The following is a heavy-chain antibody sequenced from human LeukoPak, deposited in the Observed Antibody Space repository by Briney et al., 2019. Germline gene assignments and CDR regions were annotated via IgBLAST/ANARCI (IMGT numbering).Heavy chain of an antibody. D-gene: IGHD2-15*01. J-gene: IGHJ2*01. Sequence: GSLRLSCAASGFTFSSYGMHWVRQAPGKGLEWVAFIRYDGSNKYYADSVKGRFTISRDNSKNTLYLQMNSLRAEDTAVYYCAKGVASSWYFDLWGRGTLVTVSS. V-gene: IGHV3-30*02. CDR2: IRYDGSNK. CDR1: GFTFSSYG. CDR3: AKGVASSWYFDL.